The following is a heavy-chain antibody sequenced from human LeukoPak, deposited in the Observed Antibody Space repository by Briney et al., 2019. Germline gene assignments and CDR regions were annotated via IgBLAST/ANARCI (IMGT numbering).Heavy chain of an antibody. CDR2: INPSGGST. V-gene: IGHV1-46*01. Sequence: GASVKVSCKASGYTFTSYYMHWVRQAPGQGPEWMGIINPSGGSTSYAQKFQGRVTMTRDTSTSTVYMELSSLRSEDTAVYYCARQYYYGSGSYYYGMDVWGQGTTVTVSS. J-gene: IGHJ6*02. CDR3: ARQYYYGSGSYYYGMDV. CDR1: GYTFTSYY. D-gene: IGHD3-10*01.